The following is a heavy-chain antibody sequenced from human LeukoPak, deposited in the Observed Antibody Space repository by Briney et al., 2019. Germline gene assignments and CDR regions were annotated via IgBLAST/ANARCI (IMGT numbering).Heavy chain of an antibody. CDR2: IDNDGSDT. V-gene: IGHV3-74*01. Sequence: GGSLRLSCAASGFTFSSYWIHWVRQAPGKGLAWVSRIDNDGSDTIFADSVKGRFTLSRDNAKNTVYLQMNSLRAEDTAVYYCAKGGSPKGFVTWGEGTMVSASP. CDR1: GFTFSSYW. J-gene: IGHJ3*01. CDR3: AKGGSPKGFVT. D-gene: IGHD2-21*01.